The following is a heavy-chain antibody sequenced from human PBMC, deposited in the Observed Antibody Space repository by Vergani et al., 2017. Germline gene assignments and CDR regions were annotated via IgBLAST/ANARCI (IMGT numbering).Heavy chain of an antibody. V-gene: IGHV3-73*02. J-gene: IGHJ6*04. CDR1: GFTFRGSA. CDR3: YYDFWAGYASGDV. Sequence: EVQLVESGGGLVQPGGSLTLSCAASGFTFRGSAMHWVRQTSGKGLEWIGRIREKTYNYATAYAVSVKGRFIICRDDSKKTSYMQMNRLTIEDTAVYYGYYDFWAGYASGDVWGKGTTVTVSS. CDR2: IREKTYNYAT. D-gene: IGHD3-3*01.